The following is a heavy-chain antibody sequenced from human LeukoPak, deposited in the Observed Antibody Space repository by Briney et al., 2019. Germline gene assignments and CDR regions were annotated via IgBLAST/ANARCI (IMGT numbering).Heavy chain of an antibody. CDR3: AKDQAYGPGAPYGMDV. J-gene: IGHJ6*02. CDR1: GFTFSSYA. D-gene: IGHD2-2*01. V-gene: IGHV3-23*01. CDR2: ISGSGSTT. Sequence: GGSLRLSCAASGFTFSSYAMNWVHQAPGKGLEWVSGISGSGSTTYYAVSVEGRFTISRDKSKSTVYLQMNSLRAEDTAVYYCAKDQAYGPGAPYGMDVWGQGTTVTVSS.